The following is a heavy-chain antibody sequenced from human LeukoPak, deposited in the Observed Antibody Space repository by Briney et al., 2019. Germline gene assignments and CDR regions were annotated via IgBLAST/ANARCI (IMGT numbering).Heavy chain of an antibody. V-gene: IGHV4-31*03. CDR2: IYYSGST. Sequence: SETLSLTCTVSGGSISSGGYYWSWIRQHPGKGLEWIGYIYYSGSTYYNPSLKSRVTISVDTSKNQFSLKLSSVTAADTAVYYCARAPYYYDSSGYYNHFDYWGQGTLVTVSS. CDR3: ARAPYYYDSSGYYNHFDY. D-gene: IGHD3-22*01. CDR1: GGSISSGGYY. J-gene: IGHJ4*02.